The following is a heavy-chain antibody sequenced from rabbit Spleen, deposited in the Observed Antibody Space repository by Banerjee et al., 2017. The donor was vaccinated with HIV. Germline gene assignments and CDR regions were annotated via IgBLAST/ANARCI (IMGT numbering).Heavy chain of an antibody. Sequence: QSLEESGGGLVQPEGSLTLTCTASGFSFSSRYYMCWVRQAPGKGLEWIACISAGSSGNTYYASWAKGRFTISKTSSTTVTLQMTSLTAADTAAYFCARDGYSRGWGIILYYFNLWGPGTLVTVS. V-gene: IGHV1S40*01. D-gene: IGHD4-1*01. CDR2: ISAGSSGNT. J-gene: IGHJ4*01. CDR1: GFSFSSRYY. CDR3: ARDGYSRGWGIILYYFNL.